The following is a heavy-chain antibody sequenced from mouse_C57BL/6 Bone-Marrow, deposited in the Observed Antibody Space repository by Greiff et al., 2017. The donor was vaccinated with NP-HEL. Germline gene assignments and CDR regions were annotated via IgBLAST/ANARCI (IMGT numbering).Heavy chain of an antibody. Sequence: QVQLKESGAELARPGASVKLSCKASGYTFTSYGISWVKQRTGQGLEWIGEIYPRSGNTYYNEKFKGKATLTADKSSSTAYMELRSLTSEDSAVYFCARAGNYYGDGYWGQGTTLTVSS. CDR1: GYTFTSYG. J-gene: IGHJ2*01. CDR3: ARAGNYYGDGY. D-gene: IGHD2-13*01. V-gene: IGHV1-81*01. CDR2: IYPRSGNT.